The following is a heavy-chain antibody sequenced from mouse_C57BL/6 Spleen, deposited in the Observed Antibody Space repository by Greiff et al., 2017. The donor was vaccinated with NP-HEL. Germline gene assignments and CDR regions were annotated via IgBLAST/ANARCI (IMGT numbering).Heavy chain of an antibody. CDR2: IDPSDSYT. V-gene: IGHV1-50*01. J-gene: IGHJ2*01. D-gene: IGHD2-1*01. CDR3: ARRELPNFDY. Sequence: QVQLQQPGAELVKPGASVKLSCKASGYTFTSYWMQWVKQRPGQGLEWIGEIDPSDSYTNYNQKFKGKATLTVDTSSSTAYMQLSSLTSEDSAVYYCARRELPNFDYWGQSTTLTVSS. CDR1: GYTFTSYW.